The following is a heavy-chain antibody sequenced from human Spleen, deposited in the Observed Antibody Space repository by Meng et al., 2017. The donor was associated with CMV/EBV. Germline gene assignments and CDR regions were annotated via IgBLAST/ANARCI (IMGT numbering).Heavy chain of an antibody. J-gene: IGHJ3*02. Sequence: ASVKVSCKVSGYTLTELSMHWVRQAPGKGLEWMGWIIPIFGTANYAQKFQGRVTMTRDTSISTAYMELSRLRSDDTAMYYCARTYDIVRYPFDIWGQGTMVTVSS. CDR1: GYTLTELS. V-gene: IGHV1-2*02. CDR3: ARTYDIVRYPFDI. D-gene: IGHD5-12*01. CDR2: IIPIFGTA.